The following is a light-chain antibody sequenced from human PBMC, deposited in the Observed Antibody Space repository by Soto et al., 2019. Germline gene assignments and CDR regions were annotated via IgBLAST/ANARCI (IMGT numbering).Light chain of an antibody. V-gene: IGLV4-60*02. Sequence: QAVVTQSSSASASLGSSVKLTCTLRSGHSSYIIAWHHQQPGKAPRYLMKLEGSGSYNKGSGVPDRFSGSSSGADRYLTISILQFEDEANYYCETWDSNTRVFGGGTKLTVL. CDR2: LEGSGSY. CDR1: SGHSSYI. CDR3: ETWDSNTRV. J-gene: IGLJ2*01.